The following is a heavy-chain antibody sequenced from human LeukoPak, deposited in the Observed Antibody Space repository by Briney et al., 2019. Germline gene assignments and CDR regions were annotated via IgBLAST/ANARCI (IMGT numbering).Heavy chain of an antibody. J-gene: IGHJ6*02. V-gene: IGHV5-51*01. Sequence: GEPLKISCKGSGYSFTTYWIGWVRQMPGKGLEWMGIIYPADSDTRYSPSFQGQVTISADKSISTAYLQWSSLKASDTAMYYCARQQRPPYYYHGMDVWGQGTTVTVSS. CDR1: GYSFTTYW. CDR2: IYPADSDT. CDR3: ARQQRPPYYYHGMDV.